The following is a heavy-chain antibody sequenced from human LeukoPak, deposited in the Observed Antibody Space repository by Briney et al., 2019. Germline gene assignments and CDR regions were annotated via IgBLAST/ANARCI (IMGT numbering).Heavy chain of an antibody. CDR3: ARVADYYVSGHFDY. D-gene: IGHD3-10*01. CDR1: GFTVSGNY. V-gene: IGHV3-53*01. CDR2: IYSGGNT. J-gene: IGHJ4*02. Sequence: GGSLRLSCAASGFTVSGNYMIWVGQTPGKRLEWVSLIYSGGNTYYTDSVKGRFTISRDNSENTLYLQMNSLRTEDTAVYYCARVADYYVSGHFDYWGQGPLVTVSS.